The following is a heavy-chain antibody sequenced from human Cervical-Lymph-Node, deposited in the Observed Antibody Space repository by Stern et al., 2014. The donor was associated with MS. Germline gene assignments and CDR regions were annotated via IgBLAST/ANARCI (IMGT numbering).Heavy chain of an antibody. J-gene: IGHJ4*02. CDR2: IYYSGGT. CDR3: ARDRYYDSAFDY. Sequence: VQLGESGPGLVKPSQTLSLTCTVSGGSISSGDYYWSWIRQPPGKGLEWIGYIYYSGGTYYNPSLKSRVTISIDTSKNQYSLKLSSVTAADTAVYYCARDRYYDSAFDYWGQGSLVTVSS. D-gene: IGHD3-22*01. CDR1: GGSISSGDYY. V-gene: IGHV4-30-4*01.